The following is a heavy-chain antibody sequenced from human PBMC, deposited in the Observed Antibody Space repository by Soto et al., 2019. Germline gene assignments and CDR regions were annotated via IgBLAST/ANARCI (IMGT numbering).Heavy chain of an antibody. CDR3: AKDDYYYGMDV. V-gene: IGHV3-30*18. J-gene: IGHJ6*02. CDR1: GFTFSSYG. CDR2: ISYDGSNK. Sequence: GGSLRLSCAASGFTFSSYGMHWVRQAPGKGLEWVAVISYDGSNKYYADSVKGRSTISRDNSKNTLYLQMNSLRAEDTAVYYCAKDDYYYGMDVWGQGTTVTVSS.